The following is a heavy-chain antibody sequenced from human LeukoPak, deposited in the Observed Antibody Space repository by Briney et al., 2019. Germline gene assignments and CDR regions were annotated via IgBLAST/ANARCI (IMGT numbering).Heavy chain of an antibody. CDR2: INPSGGST. D-gene: IGHD5-18*01. CDR3: ATETWFQLWLRLGY. J-gene: IGHJ4*02. CDR1: GYTFTSYY. V-gene: IGHV1-46*03. Sequence: ASVEVSCKASGYTFTSYYMHWVRQAPGQGLEWMGIINPSGGSTSYAQKLQGRVTITRDTSTSTVYMELSSLRAEETAVSYFATETWFQLWLRLGYWGQGTLVTVSS.